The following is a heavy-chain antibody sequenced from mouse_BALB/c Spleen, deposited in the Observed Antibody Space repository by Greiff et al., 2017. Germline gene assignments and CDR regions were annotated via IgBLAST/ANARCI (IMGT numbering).Heavy chain of an antibody. CDR3: TRGTGKAFAY. J-gene: IGHJ3*01. Sequence: EVQLVESGGGLVKPGGSLKLSCAASGFTFSDYYMYWVRQTPKKRLEWVATISDGASYTYYPDSVKGRFTISRDNAENNLYLQMSSLKSEDTAMYYCTRGTGKAFAYWGQGTLVTVSA. CDR2: ISDGASYT. CDR1: GFTFSDYY. D-gene: IGHD4-1*01. V-gene: IGHV5-4*02.